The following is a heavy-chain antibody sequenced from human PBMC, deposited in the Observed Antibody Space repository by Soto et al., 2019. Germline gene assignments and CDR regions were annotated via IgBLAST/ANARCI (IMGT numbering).Heavy chain of an antibody. CDR2: IDQNGNDK. V-gene: IGHV3-7*01. CDR1: GFAFSSYW. J-gene: IGHJ4*02. CDR3: ATSAAAAGND. D-gene: IGHD6-13*01. Sequence: GGSLRLSCAASGFAFSSYWMSWVRQAPGKGLEWVGNIDQNGNDKYYVDSVKGRFTISRDNAKNSLHLQMNSLRADDTAIYYCATSAAAAGNDWGQGILVTVSS.